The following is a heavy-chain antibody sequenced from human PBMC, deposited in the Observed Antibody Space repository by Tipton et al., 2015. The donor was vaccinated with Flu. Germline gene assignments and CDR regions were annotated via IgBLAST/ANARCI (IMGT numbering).Heavy chain of an antibody. CDR2: IYDSGST. CDR3: AREKLPSTYYDTSGYVDY. CDR1: GGSISSGGYY. V-gene: IGHV4-31*03. Sequence: GLVKPSETLSLTRTVSGGSISSGGYYWSWIRQHPGKGLEWIGYIYDSGSTYYNPSLKSRVTISVDTSKNQFSLKLSSVTAADTAVYYCAREKLPSTYYDTSGYVDYWGQGTLVTVSS. D-gene: IGHD3-22*01. J-gene: IGHJ4*02.